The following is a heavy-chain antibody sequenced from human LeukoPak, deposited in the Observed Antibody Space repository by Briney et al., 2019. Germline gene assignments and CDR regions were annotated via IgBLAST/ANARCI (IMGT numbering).Heavy chain of an antibody. D-gene: IGHD6-13*01. Sequence: PSETLSLTCTVSGGSISSSSYYWGWIRQPPGKGLEWIGSIYYSGSTYYNPSLKSRVTISVDTSKNQFSLKLSSVTAADTAVYYCARVGGAGYSSSWYSYWGQGTLVTVSS. CDR3: ARVGGAGYSSSWYSY. V-gene: IGHV4-39*07. CDR2: IYYSGST. J-gene: IGHJ4*02. CDR1: GGSISSSSYY.